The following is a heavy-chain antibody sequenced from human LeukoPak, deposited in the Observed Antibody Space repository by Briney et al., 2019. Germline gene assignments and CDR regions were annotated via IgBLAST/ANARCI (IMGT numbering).Heavy chain of an antibody. CDR1: GGTFSSYA. CDR3: ARAGSVGATFWDWFDP. CDR2: IIPIFGTA. Sequence: SVKVSCKASGGTFSSYAISWVRQAPGQGLEWMGGIIPIFGTANYAQKFQGRVTITTDESTSTAYMELSSLRSEDTAVYYCARAGSVGATFWDWFDPWGQGTLVTVSS. V-gene: IGHV1-69*05. D-gene: IGHD1-26*01. J-gene: IGHJ5*02.